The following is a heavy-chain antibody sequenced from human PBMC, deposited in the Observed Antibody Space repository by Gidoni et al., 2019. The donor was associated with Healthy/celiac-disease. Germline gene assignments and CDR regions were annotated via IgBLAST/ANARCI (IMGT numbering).Heavy chain of an antibody. J-gene: IGHJ4*02. CDR2: ISYDGSNK. D-gene: IGHD3-10*01. V-gene: IGHV3-30-3*01. CDR1: GFTFSSYA. CDR3: ARDRSGSYYNRIQYYCDY. Sequence: QVQLVESGGGVVQPGRSLRLSCAASGFTFSSYAMHCVRQAPGKGLEWVAVISYDGSNKYYADSVKGRFTISRDNSKNTLYLQMNSLRAEDTAVYYCARDRSGSYYNRIQYYCDYWGQGTLVTVSS.